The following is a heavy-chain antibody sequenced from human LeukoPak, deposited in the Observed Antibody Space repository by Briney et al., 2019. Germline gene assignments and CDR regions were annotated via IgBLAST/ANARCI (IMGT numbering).Heavy chain of an antibody. CDR2: LYTTGRT. D-gene: IGHD3-10*01. J-gene: IGHJ4*02. V-gene: IGHV3-66*01. CDR1: KFTLSSTY. CDR3: ARENGRGVISPYYDL. Sequence: GGSLRLSCSASKFTLSSTYISWVRPAPGKGVEVVSVLYTTGRTEYAGSVKGRFTVSRDSSKNTLFLQMNSLRAEDTAVYYCARENGRGVISPYYDLWGQGTLVTVTS.